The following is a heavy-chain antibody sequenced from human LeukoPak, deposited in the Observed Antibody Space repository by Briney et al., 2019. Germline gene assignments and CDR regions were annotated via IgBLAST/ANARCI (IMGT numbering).Heavy chain of an antibody. CDR3: ARDEIYDSSGYDYAPPHYYMDV. CDR1: GFTFSSYS. Sequence: GGSLRLSCAASGFTFSSYSMNWVRQAPGMGLEWVTYISSSSSTIYYADSVKGRFTISRDNAKNSLYLQMNSLRAEDTAVYYCARDEIYDSSGYDYAPPHYYMDVWGKRTTVTVSS. V-gene: IGHV3-48*01. J-gene: IGHJ6*03. D-gene: IGHD3-22*01. CDR2: ISSSSSTI.